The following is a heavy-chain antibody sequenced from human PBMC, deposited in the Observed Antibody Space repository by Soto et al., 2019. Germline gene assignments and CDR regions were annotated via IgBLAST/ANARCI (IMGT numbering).Heavy chain of an antibody. V-gene: IGHV4-59*01. CDR1: GGFISTYY. J-gene: IGHJ5*02. D-gene: IGHD6-13*01. CDR3: AREVRLCVDSSCYPRWCDP. CDR2: VYYSGST. Sequence: PSETLSLTCTVSGGFISTYYWSWIRQSPGKGLEWIGYVYYSGSTDYNPSLRSRVTISVDTSKNQFSLKLSSVTAADTAVYYCAREVRLCVDSSCYPRWCDPWGQGTLVTVS.